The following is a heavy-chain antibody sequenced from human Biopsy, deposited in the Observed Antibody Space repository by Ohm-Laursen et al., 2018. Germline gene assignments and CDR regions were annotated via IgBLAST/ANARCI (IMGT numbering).Heavy chain of an antibody. CDR3: ARWYGDLFYYYNGMDG. V-gene: IGHV3-21*01. CDR1: GFTFNVYS. D-gene: IGHD3-10*01. J-gene: IGHJ6*02. Sequence: SLRLSCAASGFTFNVYSIVWVRQAPGKGLEWVSSITSRTSSTYYADSVKGRVTISRDNANNSVSLQMNNLRVDDTAVYYCARWYGDLFYYYNGMDGWGQGTTVTVSS. CDR2: ITSRTSST.